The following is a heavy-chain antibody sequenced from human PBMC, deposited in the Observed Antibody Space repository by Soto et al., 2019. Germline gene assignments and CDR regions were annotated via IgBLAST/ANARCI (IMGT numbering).Heavy chain of an antibody. CDR2: ISPYNGNI. CDR3: ARVNPDRHDSNGLPIFSY. V-gene: IGHV1-18*01. Sequence: ASVKVSCKASGYTFSDFGISWVRQAPGQGLEWMGWISPYNGNINYAQILRGRVTMTTDTSKSTAYMGLTSLRADDTAVYFCARVNPDRHDSNGLPIFSYWGQGTLVTVPS. CDR1: GYTFSDFG. J-gene: IGHJ4*02. D-gene: IGHD3-22*01.